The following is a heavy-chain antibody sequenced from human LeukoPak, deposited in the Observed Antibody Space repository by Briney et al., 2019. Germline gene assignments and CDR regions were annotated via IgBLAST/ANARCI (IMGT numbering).Heavy chain of an antibody. CDR3: ARDRIAAAHDAFDI. CDR2: IYTSGST. J-gene: IGHJ3*02. CDR1: GGSISSGSYY. V-gene: IGHV4-61*02. Sequence: SQTLSLTCTVSGGSISSGSYYWSWIRQPAGKGLEWIGRIYTSGSTNYNPSLKSRVTISVDTSKNQFSLKLSSVTAADTAVYYCARDRIAAAHDAFDIWGQGTTVTVSS. D-gene: IGHD6-13*01.